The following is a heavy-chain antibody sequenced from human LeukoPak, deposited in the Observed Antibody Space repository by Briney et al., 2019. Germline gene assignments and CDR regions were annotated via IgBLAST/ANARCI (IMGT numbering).Heavy chain of an antibody. CDR2: ISSSGSTR. D-gene: IGHD3-10*01. CDR1: GFTFSTYE. CDR3: ARDRRFGEQYNWFDP. V-gene: IGHV3-48*03. J-gene: IGHJ5*02. Sequence: GGSLRLSCAVSGFTFSTYEMNWVRQAPGKGLEGVSYISSSGSTRYYADSVKGRFTISRENAKNSLYLQMNSLRAEDTAVYYCARDRRFGEQYNWFDPWGQGTLVTVSS.